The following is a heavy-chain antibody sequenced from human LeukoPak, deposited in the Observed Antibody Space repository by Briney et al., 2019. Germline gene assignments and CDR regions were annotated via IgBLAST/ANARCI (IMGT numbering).Heavy chain of an antibody. D-gene: IGHD3-10*01. J-gene: IGHJ3*02. V-gene: IGHV4-4*02. CDR3: ARHYYGSGNDAFDI. Sequence: SETLSLTCAVSGGSISSSNWWSWVRQPPGKGLEWIGEIYHSGSTNYNPSLKSRVTISVDKSKNQFSLKLSSVTAADTAVYYCARHYYGSGNDAFDIWGKGTMVTVSS. CDR1: GGSISSSNW. CDR2: IYHSGST.